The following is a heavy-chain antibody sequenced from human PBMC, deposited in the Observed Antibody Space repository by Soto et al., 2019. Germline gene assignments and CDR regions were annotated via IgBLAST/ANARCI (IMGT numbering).Heavy chain of an antibody. CDR2: IYYSGST. CDR1: GGSISSGDYY. J-gene: IGHJ6*02. Sequence: QVQLQESGPGLVKPSQTLSLTCTVSGGSISSGDYYWSWIRQPPGKGLEWIGYIYYSGSTYYNPSLKSRVTISADTSKNQFSLKLSSVTAADTAVYYCARDVSLYCSSTSCYPYGMDIWGQGTTVTVSS. V-gene: IGHV4-30-4*01. CDR3: ARDVSLYCSSTSCYPYGMDI. D-gene: IGHD2-2*01.